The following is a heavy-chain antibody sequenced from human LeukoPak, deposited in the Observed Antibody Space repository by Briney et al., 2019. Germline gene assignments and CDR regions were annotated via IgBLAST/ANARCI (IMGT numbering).Heavy chain of an antibody. D-gene: IGHD3-9*01. CDR3: GRQHEILTGYAFDI. Sequence: SETLSLTCTVSGGSISSSSYYWGWIRQPPGKGLEWIASIYYSGSTYYNPSLKSRVSVSVDTSKNQFSLKLSSVTAADTAVYYCGRQHEILTGYAFDIWGHGTMVTVSS. CDR2: IYYSGST. J-gene: IGHJ3*02. CDR1: GGSISSSSYY. V-gene: IGHV4-39*01.